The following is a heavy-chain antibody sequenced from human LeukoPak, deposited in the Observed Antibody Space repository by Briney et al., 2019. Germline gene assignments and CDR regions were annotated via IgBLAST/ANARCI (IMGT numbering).Heavy chain of an antibody. Sequence: PSETLSLTCTVSGGSISSSSYYWGWIRQPPGKGLEWIGSIYYSGSTYYNPSLESRVTISVDTSKNQFSLKLSSVTAADTAVYYCARHDYDILTGYFPHGAYYYGMDVWGQGTTVTVSS. D-gene: IGHD3-9*01. V-gene: IGHV4-39*01. CDR2: IYYSGST. CDR3: ARHDYDILTGYFPHGAYYYGMDV. CDR1: GGSISSSSYY. J-gene: IGHJ6*02.